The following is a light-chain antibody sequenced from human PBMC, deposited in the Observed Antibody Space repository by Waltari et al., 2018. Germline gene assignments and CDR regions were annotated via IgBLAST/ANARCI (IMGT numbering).Light chain of an antibody. J-gene: IGLJ2*01. Sequence: SSELTQDPAVSVALGQTVRITCQGASLRTYYVSWFHQKPGPAPALFIYGKNNRPSGIPDRFAASSSGSTASLTIIGAQAEDEADYYCHSRDSSGNVLIGGGTKLTVV. CDR2: GKN. V-gene: IGLV3-19*01. CDR3: HSRDSSGNVL. CDR1: SLRTYY.